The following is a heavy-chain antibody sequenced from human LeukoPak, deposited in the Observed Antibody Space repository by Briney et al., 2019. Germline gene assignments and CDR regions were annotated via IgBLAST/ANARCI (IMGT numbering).Heavy chain of an antibody. CDR1: GFTFSSYG. CDR2: IRYDGSNK. Sequence: GSLRRSCAASGFTFSSYGMHWVRQAPGKGLEWVAFIRYDGSNKYYADSVKGRFTISRDNSKNTLYPHMNSLRAEDTAVYYCAKDQFRDGVVDYWGQGALLTVSS. J-gene: IGHJ4*02. D-gene: IGHD2-8*01. CDR3: AKDQFRDGVVDY. V-gene: IGHV3-30*02.